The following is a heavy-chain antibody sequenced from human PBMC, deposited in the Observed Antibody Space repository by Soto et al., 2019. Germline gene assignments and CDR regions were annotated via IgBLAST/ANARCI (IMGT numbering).Heavy chain of an antibody. CDR1: GFTFSNYA. V-gene: IGHV3-23*01. D-gene: IGHD6-13*01. Sequence: EVQLLESGGGLVQPGGSLRLSCAASGFTFSNYAVAWGRQAPGKGLEWVSTISGRGGSTYYADSVKGRFTISRDNSKSTLYRQVNSPRAEVRTAEYGAKDQGSSWYEIDSWGQGTLVTFP. CDR3: AKDQGSSWYEIDS. CDR2: ISGRGGST. J-gene: IGHJ4*02.